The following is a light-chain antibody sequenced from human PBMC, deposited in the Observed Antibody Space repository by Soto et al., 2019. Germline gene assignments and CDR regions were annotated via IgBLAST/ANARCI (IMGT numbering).Light chain of an antibody. V-gene: IGKV3-20*01. CDR2: GAS. CDR1: QSVSSSY. CDR3: QQYGSSPSYT. J-gene: IGKJ2*01. Sequence: EIVLTQSPGTLSLSPGERATLSCRASQSVSSSYLAWYQQKPGQATRLLIYGASSRATGIPDRFSGSGSGTDFTLTISRLEPEDFAVYYCQQYGSSPSYTFVQGTKLEIK.